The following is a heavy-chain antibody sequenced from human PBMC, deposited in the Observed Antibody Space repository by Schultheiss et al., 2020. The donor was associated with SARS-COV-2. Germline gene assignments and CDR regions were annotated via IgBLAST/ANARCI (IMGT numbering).Heavy chain of an antibody. V-gene: IGHV3-73*01. CDR1: GFTFGDYA. J-gene: IGHJ4*02. CDR3: ARAPALYSNPDY. D-gene: IGHD4-11*01. CDR2: IRSKANSYAT. Sequence: GGSLRLSCTASGFTFGDYAMHWVRQASGKGLEWFGRIRSKANSYATAYAASVKGRFTISRDDSKNTAYLQMNSLKTEDTAVYYCARAPALYSNPDYWGQGTLVTVSS.